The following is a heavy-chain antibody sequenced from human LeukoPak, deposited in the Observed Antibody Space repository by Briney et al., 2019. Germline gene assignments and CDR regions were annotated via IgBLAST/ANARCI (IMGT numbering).Heavy chain of an antibody. CDR2: ISSSSSYI. V-gene: IGHV3-21*01. D-gene: IGHD4-17*01. CDR3: ARGPGEDDAFDI. Sequence: GGSLRLSCAASGFTFSSYSMNWVRQAPGKGLEWVSSISSSSSYIYYADSVKGRFTISRDNAKNSLYLQMNSLRAEDTAVYYCARGPGEDDAFDIWGQGTMVTVSS. J-gene: IGHJ3*02. CDR1: GFTFSSYS.